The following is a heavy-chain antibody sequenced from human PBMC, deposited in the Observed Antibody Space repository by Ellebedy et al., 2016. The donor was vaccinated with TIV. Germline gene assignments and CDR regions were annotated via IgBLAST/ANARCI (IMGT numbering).Heavy chain of an antibody. J-gene: IGHJ4*02. Sequence: SETLSLXXAVYGGSFSGHYWSWIRQPPGKGLEWIGEINHSGTTNYNPSLKSRVTISVDTSKNQFSLKLSSVTAADTAVYYCARAVAGTLGFDYWGQGTLVTVSS. D-gene: IGHD6-19*01. CDR2: INHSGTT. CDR1: GGSFSGHY. V-gene: IGHV4-34*01. CDR3: ARAVAGTLGFDY.